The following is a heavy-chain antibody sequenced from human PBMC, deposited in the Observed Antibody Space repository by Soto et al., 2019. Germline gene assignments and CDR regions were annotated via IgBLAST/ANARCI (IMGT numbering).Heavy chain of an antibody. CDR2: IYSGGST. J-gene: IGHJ4*02. CDR1: GFTVSTKY. Sequence: VQLGESGGGLVQPGGSLRLSCAASGFTVSTKYMSWVRQAPGKGLEWVSGIYSGGSTFYADSVRGRFTISRDNSKNTVNLQMNSLRAEDTAVYYCARDPWAADYWGQGTLVTVSS. V-gene: IGHV3-66*01. D-gene: IGHD3-16*01. CDR3: ARDPWAADY.